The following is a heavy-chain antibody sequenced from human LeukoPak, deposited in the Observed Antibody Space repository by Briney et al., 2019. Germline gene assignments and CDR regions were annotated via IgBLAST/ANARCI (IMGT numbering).Heavy chain of an antibody. D-gene: IGHD3-22*01. CDR2: IRNSSSYI. Sequence: GGSLRLSCAASGFTFSSYSMNWVRQAPGKGLEWVSSIRNSSSYIYYADSVKGRFTISRDNAKNSLYLQMNSLRAEDTAVYYCAREAYYYDSSGYYLDYWGQGTLVTVSS. CDR1: GFTFSSYS. J-gene: IGHJ4*02. V-gene: IGHV3-21*01. CDR3: AREAYYYDSSGYYLDY.